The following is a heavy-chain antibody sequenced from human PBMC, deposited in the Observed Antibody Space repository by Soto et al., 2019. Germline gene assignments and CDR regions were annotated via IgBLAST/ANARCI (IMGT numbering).Heavy chain of an antibody. CDR3: AKVYDSSGSYFDY. V-gene: IGHV3-30*18. Sequence: LRLSCAASGFTFSSYGMHWVRQAPGKGLEWVAVISYDGSNKYYADSVKGRFTISRDNSKNTLYLQMNSLRAEDTAVYYCAKVYDSSGSYFDYWGQGTLVTVS. CDR2: ISYDGSNK. D-gene: IGHD3-22*01. CDR1: GFTFSSYG. J-gene: IGHJ4*02.